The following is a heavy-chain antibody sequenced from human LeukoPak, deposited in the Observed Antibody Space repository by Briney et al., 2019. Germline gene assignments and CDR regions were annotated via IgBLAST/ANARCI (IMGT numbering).Heavy chain of an antibody. D-gene: IGHD6-19*01. CDR2: FHQSVST. V-gene: IGHV4-4*02. CDR1: GDSISSDKW. Sequence: SGTLSLTCAVSGDSISSDKWWSWVRQPPGKGLEYIGEFHQSVSTNYNPSLKSRLTISVDKSKNQFSLKLSCVTAADTAVYYCACHSGWSGPSEWGQGTLVTVSS. J-gene: IGHJ4*02. CDR3: ACHSGWSGPSE.